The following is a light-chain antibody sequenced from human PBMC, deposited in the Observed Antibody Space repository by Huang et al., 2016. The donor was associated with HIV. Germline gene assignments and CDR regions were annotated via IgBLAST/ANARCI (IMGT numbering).Light chain of an antibody. CDR2: KIS. Sequence: DIQLTQSPSTLSASVGDRLTTTCRASQNISSWLAWYQQKPGKAPQLLIYKISSLESWVPSRFSGSGSGTKFTLTINSLQPDDIGTYYCQYGETFGQGSKVEVK. CDR1: QNISSW. CDR3: QYGET. J-gene: IGKJ1*01. V-gene: IGKV1-5*03.